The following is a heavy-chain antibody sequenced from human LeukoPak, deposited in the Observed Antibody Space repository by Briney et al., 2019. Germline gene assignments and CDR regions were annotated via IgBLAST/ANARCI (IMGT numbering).Heavy chain of an antibody. V-gene: IGHV3-21*01. J-gene: IGHJ4*02. D-gene: IGHD5-24*01. Sequence: PGGSLRLSCAASGFTFSSYSMTWVRQAPGKGLEWVSSISSSSSYIYYADSVKDRFTISRDNAKNSLYLQMNSLRAEDTAVYYCAREAIEMATTDYWGQGTLVTVSS. CDR3: AREAIEMATTDY. CDR2: ISSSSSYI. CDR1: GFTFSSYS.